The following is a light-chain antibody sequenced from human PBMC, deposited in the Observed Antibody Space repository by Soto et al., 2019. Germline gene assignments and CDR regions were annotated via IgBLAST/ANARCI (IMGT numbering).Light chain of an antibody. V-gene: IGKV3-15*01. J-gene: IGKJ1*01. CDR3: QQYTNWPPWT. CDR1: QSVSSN. Sequence: EIVMTQSPATLSVSPGERATLSCTASQSVSSNLAWYQQKPGQAPRLLIYGASTRATGIPARFRGSGSGTEFTLTISSLQSEDFAVYYCQQYTNWPPWTFGQGTKVEIK. CDR2: GAS.